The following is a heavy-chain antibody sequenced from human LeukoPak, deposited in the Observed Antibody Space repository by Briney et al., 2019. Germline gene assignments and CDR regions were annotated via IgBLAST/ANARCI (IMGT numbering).Heavy chain of an antibody. Sequence: SETLSLTCTVSGGSISSTIYFWGWIRQPPGKGLEWIGSIYYSGSTYYNPSLKSRVTISVDTSKNQFSLKLSSVTAADTAVYYCARLVGYGGNPIDYWGQGTLVTVSS. CDR1: GGSISSTIYF. CDR3: ARLVGYGGNPIDY. D-gene: IGHD4-23*01. J-gene: IGHJ4*02. V-gene: IGHV4-39*01. CDR2: IYYSGST.